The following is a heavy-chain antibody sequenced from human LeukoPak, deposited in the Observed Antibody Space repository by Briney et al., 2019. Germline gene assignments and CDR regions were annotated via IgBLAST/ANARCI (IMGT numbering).Heavy chain of an antibody. V-gene: IGHV1-2*02. CDR2: INPNSGGT. CDR1: GCTFTGYC. Sequence: GASVKVSCKASGCTFTGYCMHWVRQAPGQGLEWMGWINPNSGGTNYAQKFQGRVTMTRDTSISTAYMELSRLRSDDTAVYYCARDYLLYDSSGYYYLLRYWGQGTLVTVSS. J-gene: IGHJ4*02. CDR3: ARDYLLYDSSGYYYLLRY. D-gene: IGHD3-22*01.